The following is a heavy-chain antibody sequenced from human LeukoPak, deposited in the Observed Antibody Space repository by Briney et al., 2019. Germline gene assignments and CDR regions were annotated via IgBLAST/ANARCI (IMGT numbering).Heavy chain of an antibody. CDR1: GYTFTGYY. V-gene: IGHV1-2*02. CDR2: INPNSGGT. D-gene: IGHD2-2*01. Sequence: ASVKVSCKASGYTFTGYYMHWVRQAPGQGLEWMGWINPNSGGTNYAQKFQGRVTMTRDTSISTAYMELSRLRSGDTAVYYCAREVGVVVPAAINWFDPWGQGTLVTVSS. CDR3: AREVGVVVPAAINWFDP. J-gene: IGHJ5*02.